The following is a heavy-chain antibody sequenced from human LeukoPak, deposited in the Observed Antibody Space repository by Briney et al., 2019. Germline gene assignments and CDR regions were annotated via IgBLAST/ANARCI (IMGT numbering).Heavy chain of an antibody. CDR3: AKGRAPGYIKDWFDP. Sequence: GGSLRLSCATSGFTFDDYAMHWVRQAPGKGLEWVSGISWNSGSIGYADSVKGRFTISRDNAKNSLYLQMNSLRAEDTALYYCAKGRAPGYIKDWFDPWGQGTLVTVSS. D-gene: IGHD1-1*01. J-gene: IGHJ5*02. CDR2: ISWNSGSI. V-gene: IGHV3-9*01. CDR1: GFTFDDYA.